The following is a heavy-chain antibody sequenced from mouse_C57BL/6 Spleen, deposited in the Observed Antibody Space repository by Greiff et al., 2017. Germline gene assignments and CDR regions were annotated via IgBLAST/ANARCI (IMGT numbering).Heavy chain of an antibody. V-gene: IGHV1-15*01. D-gene: IGHD3-3*01. CDR3: TRCEGPYYFDD. J-gene: IGHJ2*01. CDR1: GYTFTDYE. CDR2: IDPETGGT. Sequence: QVQLQQSGAELVRPGASVTLSCKASGYTFTDYEMHWVKQTPVHGLEWIGAIDPETGGTAYNQKFKGKAILTADKSSSTAYMELRSLTSEDSAVYYCTRCEGPYYFDDWGQGTTLTVSS.